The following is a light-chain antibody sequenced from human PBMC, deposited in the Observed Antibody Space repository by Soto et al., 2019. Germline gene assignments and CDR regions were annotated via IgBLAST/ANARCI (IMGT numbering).Light chain of an antibody. CDR2: DVS. J-gene: IGLJ2*01. CDR3: SSYTSSSTLD. Sequence: QSVLTQPASVSGSPGQSITISCTGTSSDVGGYNYVSWYQQHPGKAPKLMIYDVSNRPSGVSNRVSGSKSGNTASLTISGLKAEDESDYYCSSYTSSSTLDFGGGTKVTVL. CDR1: SSDVGGYNY. V-gene: IGLV2-14*01.